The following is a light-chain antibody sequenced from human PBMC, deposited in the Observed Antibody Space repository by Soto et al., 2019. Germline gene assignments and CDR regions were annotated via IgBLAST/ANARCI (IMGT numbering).Light chain of an antibody. V-gene: IGKV3D-20*02. CDR3: QQYNAWPRT. Sequence: IVVTQSPATLSLSPGERATLSCRASQTVRNNYLAWYQQKPGQAPRLLIYDASSRATGIPDRFSGGGSGTDFTLTISRLEPEDFAVYYCQQYNAWPRTFGQGTKVDIK. CDR2: DAS. J-gene: IGKJ1*01. CDR1: QTVRNNY.